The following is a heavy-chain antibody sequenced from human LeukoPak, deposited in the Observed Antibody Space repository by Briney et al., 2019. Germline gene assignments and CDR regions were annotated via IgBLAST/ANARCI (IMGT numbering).Heavy chain of an antibody. CDR1: GFTFDDYA. Sequence: PGGSLRLSCAASGFTFDDYAMHWVRQAPGKGLEWVSLISGDGGETYYADSVKGRFTISRDNSKNSLYLQIHSLRSEDTALYYCAKPRVRSKWAGLGYWGQGALVTLS. D-gene: IGHD6-19*01. V-gene: IGHV3-43*02. J-gene: IGHJ4*02. CDR2: ISGDGGET. CDR3: AKPRVRSKWAGLGY.